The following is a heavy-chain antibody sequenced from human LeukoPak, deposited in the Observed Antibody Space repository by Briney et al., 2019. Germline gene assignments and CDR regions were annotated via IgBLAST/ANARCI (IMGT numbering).Heavy chain of an antibody. CDR3: ARGSDSSGYLPFDY. V-gene: IGHV1-2*02. CDR1: GYTFTGYY. CDR2: INPNSGGT. J-gene: IGHJ4*02. D-gene: IGHD3-22*01. Sequence: ASVKVSCKASGYTFTGYYMHWVRQAPGQGLEWMGWINPNSGGTNYAQKFQGRVTMTRDTSISTAYMELSRLRSDDTAVYYCARGSDSSGYLPFDYWGQGILVTVSS.